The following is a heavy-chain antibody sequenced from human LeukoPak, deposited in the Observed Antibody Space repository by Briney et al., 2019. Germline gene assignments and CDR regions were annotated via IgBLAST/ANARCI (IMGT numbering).Heavy chain of an antibody. J-gene: IGHJ6*03. Sequence: SETLSLTCSVSGGPISNYYWSWIRQSPGKGLEWIGYVYYGGNTNYYPSLESRVTISVDTSRIQFSLKLSSVTAADTAVYYCARGKKYSGYDESYYYYYYMDVWGKGTTVTISS. D-gene: IGHD5-12*01. CDR3: ARGKKYSGYDESYYYYYYMDV. CDR1: GGPISNYY. V-gene: IGHV4-59*01. CDR2: VYYGGNT.